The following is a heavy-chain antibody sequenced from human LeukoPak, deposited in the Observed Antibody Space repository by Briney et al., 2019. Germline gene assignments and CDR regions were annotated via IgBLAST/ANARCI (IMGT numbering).Heavy chain of an antibody. CDR1: GFTFSSYS. J-gene: IGHJ4*02. CDR2: ISSSSSYI. CDR3: ASLRDDYSEFDY. Sequence: GGFLRLSCAASGFTFSSYSMNWVRQAPGKGLEWVSSISSSSSYIYYADSVKGRFIISRDNAKNSLYLQMNSLRAEDTAVYYCASLRDDYSEFDYWGQGTLVTVSS. V-gene: IGHV3-21*01. D-gene: IGHD5-12*01.